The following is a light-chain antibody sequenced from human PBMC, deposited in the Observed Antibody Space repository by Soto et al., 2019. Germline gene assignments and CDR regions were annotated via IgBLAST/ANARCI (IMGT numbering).Light chain of an antibody. CDR1: NGDIGGYNY. Sequence: QSALTQPASVSASPGQSITISCSGTNGDIGGYNYVSWYQQHPGKAPKLMIYDVYNRPSGVSDRFSGSKSGNTASLTISGLQAEDEADYYCNSYTSSTPLVFGTGTKLTVL. CDR2: DVY. CDR3: NSYTSSTPLV. J-gene: IGLJ1*01. V-gene: IGLV2-14*03.